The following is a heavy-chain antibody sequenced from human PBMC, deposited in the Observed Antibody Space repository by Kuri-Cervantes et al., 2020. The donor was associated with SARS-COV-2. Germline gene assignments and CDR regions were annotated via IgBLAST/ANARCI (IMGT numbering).Heavy chain of an antibody. J-gene: IGHJ4*02. CDR3: ARAPWRADVSDWKRPFDY. D-gene: IGHD6-19*01. CDR1: GFIFSDYA. V-gene: IGHV3-30*04. Sequence: GESLKISCAASGFIFSDYAIDWVRQAPGKGLEWVAIISFDGRNTHYADSVKGRFTISRDNSKNVVYLQMNRLRLEDTANYYCARAPWRADVSDWKRPFDYWGQGNLVTVSS. CDR2: ISFDGRNT.